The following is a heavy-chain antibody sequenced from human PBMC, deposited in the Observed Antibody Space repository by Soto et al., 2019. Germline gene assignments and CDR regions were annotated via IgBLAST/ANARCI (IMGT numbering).Heavy chain of an antibody. CDR2: IIPMYDSA. Sequence: QVQLVQSGAELKKPGSSVNVYCAASGGTFKTYTINWVRQAPGQGLEWIGQIIPMYDSANYAQRFQGRVTISADKSTNIAYMVLSGLRSEDTALYYCATWRTYSGSYCFDYWGQGTLVSVSS. J-gene: IGHJ4*02. CDR3: ATWRTYSGSYCFDY. CDR1: GGTFKTYT. V-gene: IGHV1-69*06. D-gene: IGHD1-26*01.